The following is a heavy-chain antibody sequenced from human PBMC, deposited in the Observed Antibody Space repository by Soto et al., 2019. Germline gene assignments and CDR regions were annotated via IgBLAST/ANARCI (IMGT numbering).Heavy chain of an antibody. D-gene: IGHD1-26*01. CDR3: ARDLGGSYFDY. Sequence: GGSLRLSCAASGFTFSSYDMHWVRQATGKGLEWVSAIGTAGDTYYPGSVKGRFTISRENAKNSLYLQMNSLRAEDTAVYYCARDLGGSYFDYWGQGTLVTVSS. CDR1: GFTFSSYD. CDR2: IGTAGDT. V-gene: IGHV3-13*01. J-gene: IGHJ4*02.